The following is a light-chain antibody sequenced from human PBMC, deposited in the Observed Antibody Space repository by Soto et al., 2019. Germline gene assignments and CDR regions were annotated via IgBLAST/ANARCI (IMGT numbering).Light chain of an antibody. CDR2: GAS. V-gene: IGKV3-20*01. J-gene: IGKJ1*01. CDR1: QSVSSSY. Sequence: EIVLTQSPGTLSLSPGERATLSCRASQSVSSSYLAWYQQKPGQAPRLLIYGASSRATGIPDRFSGSGSGTDFTLTISRLEPEDFAVHYCQQYGSSRCTFRQGTKVDVK. CDR3: QQYGSSRCT.